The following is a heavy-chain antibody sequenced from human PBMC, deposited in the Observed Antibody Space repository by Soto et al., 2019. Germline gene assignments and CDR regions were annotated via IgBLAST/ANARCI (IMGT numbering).Heavy chain of an antibody. V-gene: IGHV4-59*01. CDR1: GDSIRGFY. D-gene: IGHD4-4*01. Sequence: KTSETLSLTCSVSGDSIRGFYWSWVRHLPGYGLEWIGYIYSSGYTNYNPSLKSRATISVDTPKNQFSLNVNSVTAADTAVYYCVKMNTVFGPYGWFDPWGQGALVTVSS. CDR3: VKMNTVFGPYGWFDP. CDR2: IYSSGYT. J-gene: IGHJ5*02.